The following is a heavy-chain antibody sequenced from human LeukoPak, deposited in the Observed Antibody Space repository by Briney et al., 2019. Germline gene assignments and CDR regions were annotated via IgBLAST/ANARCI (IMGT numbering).Heavy chain of an antibody. J-gene: IGHJ4*02. V-gene: IGHV3-21*01. Sequence: TGGSLRLSCAASGFSFTTYSMNWVRQAPGKGLEWVSSISSSNSFIYYADSVKGRFTISRDNAKNSLYLQMNSLRAEDTAVYYCARDGGWLQYIDYWGQGTLATVSS. D-gene: IGHD5-24*01. CDR2: ISSSNSFI. CDR1: GFSFTTYS. CDR3: ARDGGWLQYIDY.